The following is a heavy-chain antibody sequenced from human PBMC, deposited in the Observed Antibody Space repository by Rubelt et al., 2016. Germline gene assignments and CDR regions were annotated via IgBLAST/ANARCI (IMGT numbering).Heavy chain of an antibody. J-gene: IGHJ5*02. V-gene: IGHV3-NL1*01. CDR3: AKDYRLGGFDP. CDR2: IYSGGST. Sequence: QVQLVESGGGVVQPGGSLRLSCAASGFTFSNYAMHWVRQAPGKGLEWVSVIYSGGSTYYADSVKGRFTISRDNSKNTLYLQMNSLRAEDTAVYYCAKDYRLGGFDPWGQGTLVTVSS. CDR1: GFTFSNYA.